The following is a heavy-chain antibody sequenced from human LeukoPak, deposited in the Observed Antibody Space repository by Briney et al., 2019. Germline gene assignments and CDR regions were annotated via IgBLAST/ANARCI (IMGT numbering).Heavy chain of an antibody. D-gene: IGHD3-22*01. CDR1: GGSISSSTYY. Sequence: SETLSLTCTVSGGSISSSTYYWGWIRQPPGKGLEWIGSIYYSGSTYYNPSLKSRVTISVDTSKNQFSLKLSSVTAADTAVYYCARQRGTMIVVVIPNFDYWGQGTLVTVSS. CDR2: IYYSGST. V-gene: IGHV4-39*01. J-gene: IGHJ4*02. CDR3: ARQRGTMIVVVIPNFDY.